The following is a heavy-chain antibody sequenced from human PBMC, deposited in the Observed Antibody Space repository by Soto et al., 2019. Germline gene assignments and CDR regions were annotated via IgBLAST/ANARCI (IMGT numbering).Heavy chain of an antibody. CDR1: GGSFSGYY. D-gene: IGHD2-2*01. J-gene: IGHJ5*02. CDR2: INHSGST. CDR3: ARGDPNDCISTSCYHGWFDP. Sequence: SETLSLTCAVYGGSFSGYYWSWIRQPPGKGLEWIGEINHSGSTNYNPSLKSRVTISVDTSKNQFSLKLSSVTAADTAVYYCARGDPNDCISTSCYHGWFDPWGQGTLVTVSS. V-gene: IGHV4-34*01.